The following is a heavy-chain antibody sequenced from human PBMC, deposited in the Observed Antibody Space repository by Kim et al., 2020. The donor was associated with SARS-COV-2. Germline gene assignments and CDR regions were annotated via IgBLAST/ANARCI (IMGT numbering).Heavy chain of an antibody. D-gene: IGHD5-12*01. CDR3: AKQPGYSGTSTATNLFDP. CDR2: ISYDGTRK. V-gene: IGHV3-30*10. Sequence: GGSLRLSCAASGFTFSSYPIHWLRQAPGKGLEWVAFISYDGTRKIYTESVKGRFTVSRDNSKNTLFLQMNSLRPEDTALYYCAKQPGYSGTSTATNLFDP. CDR1: GFTFSSYP. J-gene: IGHJ5*02.